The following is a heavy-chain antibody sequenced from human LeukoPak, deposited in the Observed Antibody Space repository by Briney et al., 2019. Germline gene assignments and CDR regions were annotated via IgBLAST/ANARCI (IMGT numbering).Heavy chain of an antibody. D-gene: IGHD6-13*01. CDR3: ARGRRSSSWYGATFDI. J-gene: IGHJ3*02. CDR2: IYHSGST. Sequence: SETLSLTCAVSGGSITSDNWWTWVRQPPGKGLEWIGAIYHSGSTDYNPSLKSRVTISVDKSKNQFSLKLSSVTAADTAVYYCARGRRSSSWYGATFDIWGQGTMVTVSS. CDR1: GGSITSDNW. V-gene: IGHV4-4*02.